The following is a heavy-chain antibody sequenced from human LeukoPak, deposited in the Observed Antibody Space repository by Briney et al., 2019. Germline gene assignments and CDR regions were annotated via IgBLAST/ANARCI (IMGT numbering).Heavy chain of an antibody. D-gene: IGHD2-15*01. Sequence: GGSLRLSCAASGFTFSSYWMSWVRQPPGKGLEWVGRIRSRANSYTTAFAASVKGRFTISRDDSKNTAFLQMNSLKTDDTAVYYCTRLVVGDAFDVWGQGTTVTVSS. J-gene: IGHJ3*01. CDR3: TRLVVGDAFDV. CDR1: GFTFSSYW. V-gene: IGHV3-73*01. CDR2: IRSRANSYTT.